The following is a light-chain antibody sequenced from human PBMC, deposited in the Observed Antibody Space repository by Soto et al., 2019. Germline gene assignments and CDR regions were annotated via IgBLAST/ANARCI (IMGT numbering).Light chain of an antibody. V-gene: IGLV1-40*01. Sequence: QSVLTQPPSVSGAPGQRVTNSCTGSDSNIGAGYDVHWYQHLPGTAPKLLIYNNNNRPSGVPDRFSGSKSGTSASLAITGLQTEDEADFYCQSYDSSLSGRVFGTGTKVTVL. CDR3: QSYDSSLSGRV. CDR2: NNN. CDR1: DSNIGAGYD. J-gene: IGLJ1*01.